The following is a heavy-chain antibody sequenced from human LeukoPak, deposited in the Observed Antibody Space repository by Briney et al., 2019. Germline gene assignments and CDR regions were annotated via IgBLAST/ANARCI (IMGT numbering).Heavy chain of an antibody. Sequence: PSETLSLTCTVSGGSISSYYWSWIRQPAGKGLEWIGRIYTSGSTNYNPSLKSRVTMSVDTSKNQFSLKLSSVTAADTAVYYCARGPRGYCSGGSCYSNLNYYYYYMDVWGKGTTVTVSS. CDR2: IYTSGST. D-gene: IGHD2-15*01. V-gene: IGHV4-4*07. CDR1: GGSISSYY. CDR3: ARGPRGYCSGGSCYSNLNYYYYYMDV. J-gene: IGHJ6*03.